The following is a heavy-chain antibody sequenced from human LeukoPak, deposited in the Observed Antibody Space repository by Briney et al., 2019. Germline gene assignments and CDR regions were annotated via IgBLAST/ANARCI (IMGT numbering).Heavy chain of an antibody. CDR3: AGEYYYDSSVLEPGDY. CDR1: GFTFSSYA. Sequence: GGSLRLSCAASGFTFSSYAMHWVRQAPGKGLEWVAFISYDGSNKYYADSVKGRFTISRDNSKNTLYLQMNSLRAEDTAVYYCAGEYYYDSSVLEPGDYWGQGTLVTVSS. CDR2: ISYDGSNK. V-gene: IGHV3-30-3*01. D-gene: IGHD3-22*01. J-gene: IGHJ4*02.